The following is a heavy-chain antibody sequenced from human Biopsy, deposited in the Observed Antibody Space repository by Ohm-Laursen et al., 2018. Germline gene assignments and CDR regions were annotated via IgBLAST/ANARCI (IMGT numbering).Heavy chain of an antibody. J-gene: IGHJ4*02. CDR3: ARHLRYNDY. Sequence: SLRLSCAASGFTLSDGMTWVRQAPGKGLEWVSSITTDSGRIFYADSVRGRFTISRDSSKNTLYLQMNSLRAEDTAEYYCARHLRYNDYWGQGTLVTVSS. CDR1: GFTLSDG. V-gene: IGHV3-23*01. D-gene: IGHD3-9*01. CDR2: ITTDSGRI.